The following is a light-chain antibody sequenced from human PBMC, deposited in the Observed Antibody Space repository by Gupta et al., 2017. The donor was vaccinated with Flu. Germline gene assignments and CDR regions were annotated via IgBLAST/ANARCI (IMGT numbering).Light chain of an antibody. CDR3: SSYAGSNNYV. Sequence: SVAISCTGTSSDVGGYNYVSWYQQYPGKPPKLMIYEVTLRPSGVPDRFSCSKSGNTASLIVSGLQAEDEADYYCSSYAGSNNYVFGTGTKVTVL. CDR2: EVT. V-gene: IGLV2-8*01. J-gene: IGLJ1*01. CDR1: SSDVGGYNY.